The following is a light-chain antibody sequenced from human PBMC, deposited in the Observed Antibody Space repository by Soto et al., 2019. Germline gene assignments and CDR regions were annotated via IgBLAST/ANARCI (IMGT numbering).Light chain of an antibody. J-gene: IGKJ2*01. Sequence: EIVLTQSPATLSLSPGERATLSCRASQSVSSYLAWYQQKPGQAPRLLIYDASNRATDIPARFSGSGSGTDFTLTISSLEPEDFAVYYCQQRSIWPPDTFGQGTKLEIK. CDR1: QSVSSY. V-gene: IGKV3-11*01. CDR3: QQRSIWPPDT. CDR2: DAS.